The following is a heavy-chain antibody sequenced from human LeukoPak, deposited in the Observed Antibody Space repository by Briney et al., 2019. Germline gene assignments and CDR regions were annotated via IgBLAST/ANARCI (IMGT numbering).Heavy chain of an antibody. CDR3: SRGLSDVY. J-gene: IGHJ4*02. CDR1: GGSLSGYY. Sequence: SETLSLTCGVYGGSLSGYYWTWIRQPPGKGLEWIGEINHSGITNYNPSLKSRVTISVDTSKSQFSLKLNSVTAADTAVYYCSRGLSDVYWGQGTLVTVSS. V-gene: IGHV4-34*01. CDR2: INHSGIT.